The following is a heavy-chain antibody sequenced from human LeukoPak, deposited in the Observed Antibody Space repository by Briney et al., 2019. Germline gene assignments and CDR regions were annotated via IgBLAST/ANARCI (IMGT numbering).Heavy chain of an antibody. CDR1: GFTFSNYW. Sequence: GGSLRLSCAASGFTFSNYWMSWVRQAPGKGLEWVANIKQDGSGTYYVDSVKGRFTISRDNAKNSLYLQMNSLRAEDTAVYFSARDGGRWFGESHWGQGTTVTVSS. CDR2: IKQDGSGT. CDR3: ARDGGRWFGESH. V-gene: IGHV3-7*01. J-gene: IGHJ6*02. D-gene: IGHD3-10*01.